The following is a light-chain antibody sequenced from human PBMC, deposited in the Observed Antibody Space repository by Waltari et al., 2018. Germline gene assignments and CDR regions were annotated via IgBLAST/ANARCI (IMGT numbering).Light chain of an antibody. J-gene: IGLJ2*01. CDR3: SSYTSSSTLV. CDR2: DVS. Sequence: SALTQPASVSGSPGQSITISCTGTSSDVGGYSYVTWYQQHPGKAPKLMIYDVSKRPSGVSNRFSGSKSGNTASLTISGLQAEDEADYYCSSYTSSSTLVFGGGTKLTVL. CDR1: SSDVGGYSY. V-gene: IGLV2-14*01.